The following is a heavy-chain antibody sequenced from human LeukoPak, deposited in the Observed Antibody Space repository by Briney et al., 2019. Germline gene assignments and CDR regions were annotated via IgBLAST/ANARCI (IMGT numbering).Heavy chain of an antibody. CDR2: IRYDGSKK. D-gene: IGHD3-3*01. CDR3: AKDSVARFLEGGRPTFEH. V-gene: IGHV3-30*02. Sequence: GGSLRLSCTVSGFSLSDYGMHWVRQAPGKGLEWVAFIRYDGSKKHYGDFVKGRFIISRDNSENTVYLQMKSLSAEDTAMYYCAKDSVARFLEGGRPTFEHWGQGTLVTVSS. J-gene: IGHJ4*02. CDR1: GFSLSDYG.